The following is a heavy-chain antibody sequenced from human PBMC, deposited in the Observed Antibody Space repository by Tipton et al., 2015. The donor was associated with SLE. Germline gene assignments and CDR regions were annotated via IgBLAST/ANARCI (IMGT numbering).Heavy chain of an antibody. V-gene: IGHV4-34*01. CDR2: INHSGNT. CDR1: GGSFSGYY. CDR3: ARGGRGGYSLRRTNHYFDY. Sequence: GLVRPSETLSLTCAVYGGSFSGYYWSWIRQPPGKGLEWIGEINHSGNTNYNPSLKSRITISVDTSKNQFSLKLSSVTAADTAVYYCARGGRGGYSLRRTNHYFDYWGQGTLVTVSS. D-gene: IGHD5-18*01. J-gene: IGHJ4*02.